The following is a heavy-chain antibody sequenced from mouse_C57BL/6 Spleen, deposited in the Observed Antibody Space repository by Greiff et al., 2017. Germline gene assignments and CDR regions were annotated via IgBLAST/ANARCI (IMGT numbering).Heavy chain of an antibody. CDR2: IYPSDSET. CDR3: ARSDYRPGFAY. CDR1: GYTFTSYW. Sequence: QVQLQQPGAELVRPGSSVKLSCKASGYTFTSYWMDWVKQRPGQGLEWIGNIYPSDSETHYNQKFKDKATLTVDKSSSTDYMQLSSLTSEDSAVYYCARSDYRPGFAYWGQGTLVTVSA. J-gene: IGHJ3*01. D-gene: IGHD2-12*01. V-gene: IGHV1-61*01.